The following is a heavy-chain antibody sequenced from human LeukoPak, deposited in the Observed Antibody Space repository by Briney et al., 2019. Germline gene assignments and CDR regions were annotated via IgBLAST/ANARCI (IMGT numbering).Heavy chain of an antibody. D-gene: IGHD6-13*01. Sequence: PSETLSLTCTVSGGFISRYYWSWIWQPPGKGLEWIGYIYYSGNTNYNPSLKSRITISVDTSKNQFSLKLSSATAADTAVYYCARDFSGTPWYFDLWGRGTLVTVSS. J-gene: IGHJ2*01. CDR3: ARDFSGTPWYFDL. CDR2: IYYSGNT. CDR1: GGFISRYY. V-gene: IGHV4-59*12.